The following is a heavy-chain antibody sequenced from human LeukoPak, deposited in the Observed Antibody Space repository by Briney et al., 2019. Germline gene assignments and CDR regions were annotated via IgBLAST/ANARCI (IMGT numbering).Heavy chain of an antibody. CDR1: GGSISSYY. CDR3: ARGGDFRPFDY. V-gene: IGHV4-59*01. D-gene: IGHD3-3*01. J-gene: IGHJ4*02. CDR2: IYYSGST. Sequence: SETLSLTCTVSGGSISSYYWSWIRQSPGKGLEWIGYIYYSGSTNYNPSLKSRVTISVDTSKNQFSLKLSSVTAADTAVYYCARGGDFRPFDYWGQGTLVTVSS.